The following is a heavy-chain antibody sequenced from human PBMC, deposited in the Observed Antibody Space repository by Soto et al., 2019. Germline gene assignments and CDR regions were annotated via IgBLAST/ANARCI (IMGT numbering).Heavy chain of an antibody. CDR3: ALSGYRYYYYYYMDV. CDR1: GSAFNSYA. Sequence: QVQLVQSGAEVKKPGASVKVSCKASGSAFNSYAISWVRQAPGQGLEWMGWISAYNGNTNYARKLQGRVTMTTDTATSTAYMELRSLSSDDTAVYYCALSGYRYYYYYYMDVWGKGTTVTVSS. V-gene: IGHV1-18*01. CDR2: ISAYNGNT. D-gene: IGHD3-3*01. J-gene: IGHJ6*03.